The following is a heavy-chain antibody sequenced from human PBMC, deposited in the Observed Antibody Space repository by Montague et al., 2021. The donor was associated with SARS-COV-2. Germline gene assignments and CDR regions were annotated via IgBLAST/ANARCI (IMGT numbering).Heavy chain of an antibody. CDR1: GVSVTDYY. V-gene: IGHV4-59*08. D-gene: IGHD2-8*01. Sequence: SETLSLTCTVSGVSVTDYYWSWIRQPPGKGLEWVGDVLYNKSTNSNPSLKRRIAISVDTSKNQFSLRLTSVPAADTAFYYYGRHPHHDGLNGPPDFWDQGTLVTVSS. CDR3: GRHPHHDGLNGPPDF. J-gene: IGHJ4*02. CDR2: VLYNKST.